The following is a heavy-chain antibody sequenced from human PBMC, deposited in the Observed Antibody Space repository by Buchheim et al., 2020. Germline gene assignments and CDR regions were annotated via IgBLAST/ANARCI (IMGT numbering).Heavy chain of an antibody. CDR3: AKRTTTTEFDY. D-gene: IGHD1-26*01. V-gene: IGHV3-30*18. CDR1: GFSFSNYG. CDR2: ISHDGSNA. Sequence: QVHLVESGGGVVPPGGSLTLSCATSGFSFSNYGMHWVRQAPGKGLEWVTLISHDGSNAWYADSVRGRFTISRDNSRNTVFLQMNSLRADDTAVYYCAKRTTTTEFDYWGQGTL. J-gene: IGHJ4*02.